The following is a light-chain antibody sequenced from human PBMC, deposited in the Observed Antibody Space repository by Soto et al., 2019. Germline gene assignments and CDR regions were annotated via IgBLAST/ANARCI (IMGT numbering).Light chain of an antibody. V-gene: IGKV3-20*01. CDR1: QSVGSNY. Sequence: EIVLTQSPGTLSLSPGERATLSCRASQSVGSNYLAWYQQKPGQAPRLLIYGASSGATGIPDRFSGSGSVTDFTLTISRLEPEDFAVYYCQQYGSSLYTFGQGTKLEIK. CDR2: GAS. CDR3: QQYGSSLYT. J-gene: IGKJ2*01.